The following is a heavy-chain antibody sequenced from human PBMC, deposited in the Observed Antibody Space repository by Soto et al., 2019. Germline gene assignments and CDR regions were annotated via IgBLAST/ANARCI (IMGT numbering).Heavy chain of an antibody. J-gene: IGHJ3*02. D-gene: IGHD6-13*01. CDR1: GFTFSSYA. V-gene: IGHV3-23*01. CDR2: ISGSGGST. CDR3: AKVGGIAAAGTSWGAFDI. Sequence: GGSLRLSCAASGFTFSSYAMSWVRQAPGKGLEWVSAISGSGGSTYYADYVKGRFTISRDNSKNTLYLQMNSLRAEDTAVYYCAKVGGIAAAGTSWGAFDIWGQGTMVTVSS.